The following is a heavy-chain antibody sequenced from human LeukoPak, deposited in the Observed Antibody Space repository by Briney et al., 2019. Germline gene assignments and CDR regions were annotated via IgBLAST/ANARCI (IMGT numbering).Heavy chain of an antibody. J-gene: IGHJ4*02. Sequence: PSETLSLTCAVYGGSFSGYYWSWIRQPPGKGLEWIGEINHSGNTNYNPSLKSRVTISIDTSKNQFSLKLSSVTAADTAVYYCASSTGYSSGWYVLSVEPFDYWGQGTLVTVSS. CDR2: INHSGNT. CDR1: GGSFSGYY. CDR3: ASSTGYSSGWYVLSVEPFDY. D-gene: IGHD6-19*01. V-gene: IGHV4-34*01.